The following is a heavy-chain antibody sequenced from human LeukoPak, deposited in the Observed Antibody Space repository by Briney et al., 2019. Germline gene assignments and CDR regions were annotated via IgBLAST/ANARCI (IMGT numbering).Heavy chain of an antibody. CDR1: GGSFSGYY. J-gene: IGHJ6*03. D-gene: IGHD6-13*01. V-gene: IGHV4-34*01. CDR2: INHSGST. CDR3: ARAPEYSSSWYSYYYMDV. Sequence: SETLSLTCAVYGGSFSGYYWSWIRQPPGKGLEWIGEINHSGSTNYNPSLKSRVTISVDTSKNQFSLKLSSVTAADTAVYYCARAPEYSSSWYSYYYMDVWGKGTTVTVSS.